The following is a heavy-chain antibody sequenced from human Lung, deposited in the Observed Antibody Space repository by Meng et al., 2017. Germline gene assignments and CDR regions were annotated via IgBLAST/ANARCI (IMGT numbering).Heavy chain of an antibody. CDR3: ARGPTTMAHDFDY. J-gene: IGHJ4*02. V-gene: IGHV4-34*01. CDR1: GGSFSDYY. Sequence: GRLQEGGAGRLNASGTLTLPCVVSGGSFSDYYWSWIRQPPGKGLEWIGEINHSGSTNYNPSLESRATISVDTSQNNLSLKLSSATAADSAVYYCARGPTTMAHDFDYWGQGTLVTVSS. CDR2: INHSGST. D-gene: IGHD4-11*01.